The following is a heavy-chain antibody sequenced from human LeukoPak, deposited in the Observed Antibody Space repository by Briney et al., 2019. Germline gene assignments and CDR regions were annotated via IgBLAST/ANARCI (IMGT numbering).Heavy chain of an antibody. J-gene: IGHJ4*02. V-gene: IGHV4-59*01. CDR3: ARAVYYDSSGYLFDY. CDR2: IYYSGST. CDR1: GGSISSYY. D-gene: IGHD3-22*01. Sequence: SETLSLTCTVSGGSISSYYWSWIRQPPGKGLEWIGYIYYSGSTNYNPSLKSRVTISVDTSKNQFSLKLSSMTAADTAVYYCARAVYYDSSGYLFDYWGQGTLVTVSS.